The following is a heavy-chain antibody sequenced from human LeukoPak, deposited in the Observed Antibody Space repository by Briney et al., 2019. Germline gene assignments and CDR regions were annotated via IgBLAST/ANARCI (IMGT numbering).Heavy chain of an antibody. CDR1: GYTFRSHG. J-gene: IGHJ4*02. Sequence: GTSLRPSCVASGYTFRSHGMHWVRQAPGKGLEWVAVIWYDGSNQYYADSVKGRFTISRDDFKNTLYLQMNSLRGEDTALYYCARDSGVIAPDLDYWGQGTLVTVSS. V-gene: IGHV3-33*01. CDR3: ARDSGVIAPDLDY. D-gene: IGHD2/OR15-2a*01. CDR2: IWYDGSNQ.